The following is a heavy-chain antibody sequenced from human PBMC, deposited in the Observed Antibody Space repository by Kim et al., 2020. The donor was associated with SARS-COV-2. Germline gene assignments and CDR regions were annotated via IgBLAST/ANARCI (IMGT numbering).Heavy chain of an antibody. CDR3: ARGRITIFGVVTEFDY. CDR2: IYYSGTN. CDR1: GGSISSGGYY. J-gene: IGHJ4*02. D-gene: IGHD3-3*01. Sequence: SETLSLTCTVSGGSISSGGYYWSWIRQPPGKGAECIGYIYYSGTNYYTPPLKRRATTSVETYKNQSSLKLRSVTAADTAVYYCARGRITIFGVVTEFDYWCQGTLATVSS. V-gene: IGHV4-31*03.